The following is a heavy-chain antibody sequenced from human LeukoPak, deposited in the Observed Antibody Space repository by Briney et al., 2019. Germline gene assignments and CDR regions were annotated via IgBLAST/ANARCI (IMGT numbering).Heavy chain of an antibody. CDR1: GFTFSNAW. CDR2: SKTKTDGGTT. D-gene: IGHD3-10*01. V-gene: IGHV3-15*01. J-gene: IGHJ4*02. CDR3: TTDCGSGSYHYFNY. Sequence: PGGSLRLSCAASGFTFSNAWMSWVRQAPNKGLEWVGRSKTKTDGGTTDYAAPVKGRFTISRDDSKDTLYLQMNSLKSEDTAVYYCTTDCGSGSYHYFNYWGQGTLVTVSS.